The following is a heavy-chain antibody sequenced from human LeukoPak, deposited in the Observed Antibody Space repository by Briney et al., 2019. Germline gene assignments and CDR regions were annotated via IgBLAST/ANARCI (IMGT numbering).Heavy chain of an antibody. Sequence: GRSLRLSCAASGFTFSSYSMHWVRQAPGKGLEWVSSISSSSSYIYYADSVKGRFTISRDNAKNSLYLQMNSLRAEDTAVYYCARDEPSPLYSYGQPDYWGQGTLVTVSS. V-gene: IGHV3-21*01. CDR3: ARDEPSPLYSYGQPDY. J-gene: IGHJ4*02. D-gene: IGHD5-18*01. CDR1: GFTFSSYS. CDR2: ISSSSSYI.